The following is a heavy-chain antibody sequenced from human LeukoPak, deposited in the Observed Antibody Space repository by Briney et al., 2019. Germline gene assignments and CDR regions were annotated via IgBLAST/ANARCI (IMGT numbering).Heavy chain of an antibody. CDR1: GFTFSGYE. CDR2: ISTSGNTI. D-gene: IGHD5-18*01. V-gene: IGHV3-48*03. CDR3: ARDGPGYSFDY. Sequence: GGSLRLSCAASGFTFSGYEMNWVRQAPGKGLEWVSCISTSGNTIYYADSLKGRFTVSRDNARSSLYLQVNSLRAEDTAIYYCARDGPGYSFDYWGQGTLATVSS. J-gene: IGHJ4*02.